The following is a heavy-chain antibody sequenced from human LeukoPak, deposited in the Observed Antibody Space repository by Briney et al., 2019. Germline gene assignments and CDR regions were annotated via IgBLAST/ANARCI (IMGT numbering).Heavy chain of an antibody. CDR1: GGSISSGSYY. V-gene: IGHV4-61*02. CDR3: ARPGRDYYDSSGYDAFDI. CDR2: IYTSGST. D-gene: IGHD3-22*01. Sequence: SETLSLTCTVSGGSISSGSYYWSWIRQPAGKGLEWIGRIYTSGSTNYNPSLKSRVTISVDTSKNQFSLKLSSVTAADTAVYYCARPGRDYYDSSGYDAFDIWAKGQWSPSLQ. J-gene: IGHJ3*02.